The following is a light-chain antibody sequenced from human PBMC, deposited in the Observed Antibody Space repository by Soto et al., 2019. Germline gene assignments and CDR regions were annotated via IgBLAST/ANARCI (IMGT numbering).Light chain of an antibody. CDR1: SSDVGGYKY. CDR3: YSYTSSSTVV. Sequence: QSALTQPASVSGSPGQSITISCTGTSSDVGGYKYVSWYHQYPGKAPKLMIYEVSNRPSGVSDRVSGSKSGNTASLTISGLQAEDEGDYYCYSYTSSSTVVFGGGTKLTVL. V-gene: IGLV2-14*01. J-gene: IGLJ2*01. CDR2: EVS.